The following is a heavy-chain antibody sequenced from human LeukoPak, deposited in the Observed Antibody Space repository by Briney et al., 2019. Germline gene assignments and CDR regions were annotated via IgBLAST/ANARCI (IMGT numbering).Heavy chain of an antibody. CDR3: AKSSTHTAMAVLDY. CDR1: GFPFSSYS. V-gene: IGHV3-30*18. Sequence: GGSLRLSCAASGFPFSSYSMHWVRQAPGKGLEWVAVISYDGSNKYYADSVKGRFTISRDNSKNTLYLQVNSLRAEDTAFYYCAKSSTHTAMAVLDYWGQGTLVTVSS. D-gene: IGHD5-18*01. CDR2: ISYDGSNK. J-gene: IGHJ4*02.